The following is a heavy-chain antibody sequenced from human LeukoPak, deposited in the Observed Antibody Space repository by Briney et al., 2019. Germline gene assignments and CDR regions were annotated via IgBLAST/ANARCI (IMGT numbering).Heavy chain of an antibody. Sequence: SETLSLTCTVSGGSISSSSYYWGWIRQPPGKGLEWIGSIYYSGSTYYNPSLKSRVTISVDTSKNQFSLKLSSVTAADTAVYYCARHRGLDYYDSSAEEGWFDPWGQGTLVTVSS. D-gene: IGHD3-22*01. CDR1: GGSISSSSYY. V-gene: IGHV4-39*01. CDR3: ARHRGLDYYDSSAEEGWFDP. CDR2: IYYSGST. J-gene: IGHJ5*02.